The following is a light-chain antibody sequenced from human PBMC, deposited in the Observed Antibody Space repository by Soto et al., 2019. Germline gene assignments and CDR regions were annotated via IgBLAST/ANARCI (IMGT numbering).Light chain of an antibody. CDR1: QSVSRY. Sequence: EVVVRQSPATLSVSPGERATLSCRASQSVSRYLAWFQQKPGQAPRLLIYRASTRATGISGSFSGSGSGTEFTLTITSLQSEDFAVYYCQQYNEWPITFGQGTRLEIK. CDR3: QQYNEWPIT. J-gene: IGKJ5*01. CDR2: RAS. V-gene: IGKV3-15*01.